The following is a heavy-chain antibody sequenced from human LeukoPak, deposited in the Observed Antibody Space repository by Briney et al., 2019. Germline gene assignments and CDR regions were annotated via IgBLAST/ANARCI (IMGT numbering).Heavy chain of an antibody. D-gene: IGHD1-26*01. J-gene: IGHJ4*02. V-gene: IGHV1-18*01. CDR1: GYTFTSYG. CDR3: ARAAATGGSGSDY. CDR2: ISAYEGNT. Sequence: GASVKVSCKASGYTFTSYGISRVRQAPGQGLEWMGWISAYEGNTNYAQKLQGRVTMTTDTSTSTAYMELRSLRADDTAVYCCARAAATGGSGSDYWGQGTLVTVSS.